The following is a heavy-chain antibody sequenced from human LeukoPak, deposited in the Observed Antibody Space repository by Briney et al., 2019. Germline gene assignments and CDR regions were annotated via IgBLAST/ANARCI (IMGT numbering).Heavy chain of an antibody. CDR3: ARSPYDSSGYYSW. CDR1: GFTFSSYS. J-gene: IGHJ4*02. V-gene: IGHV3-21*01. D-gene: IGHD3-22*01. Sequence: GGSLRLSCAASGFTFSSYSMNWVRQAPGKGLEWVSSISSSSSYIYYADSVKGRFTISRDNAKNSLYLQMNSLRAEDTAVYCCARSPYDSSGYYSWWGQGTLVTVSS. CDR2: ISSSSSYI.